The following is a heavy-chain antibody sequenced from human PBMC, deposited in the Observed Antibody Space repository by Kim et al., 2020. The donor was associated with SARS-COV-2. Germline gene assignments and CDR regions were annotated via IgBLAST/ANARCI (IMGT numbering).Heavy chain of an antibody. CDR3: ARVLWFGELLSKVKDV. CDR1: GGSISSSSYY. CDR2: IYYSGST. V-gene: IGHV4-39*07. Sequence: SETLSLTCTVSGGSISSSSYYWGWIRQPPGKGLEWIGSIYYSGSTYYNPSLKSRVTISVDTSKNQFSLKLSSVTAADTAVYYCARVLWFGELLSKVKDVWGQGTTVTVSS. J-gene: IGHJ6*02. D-gene: IGHD3-10*01.